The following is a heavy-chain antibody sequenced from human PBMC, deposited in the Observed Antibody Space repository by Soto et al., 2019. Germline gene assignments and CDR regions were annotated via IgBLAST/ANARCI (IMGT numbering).Heavy chain of an antibody. J-gene: IGHJ4*02. CDR2: INPNSGGT. D-gene: IGHD3-16*01. CDR1: GYTFSDYY. V-gene: IGHV1-2*02. Sequence: AASVKVSCKASGYTFSDYYIHWVRQAPGQGLEWMGWINPNSGGTKYAPKFQGGVTMTRDTSITTAYMELSRLRSGDTAVYYCARAQATAKPEGVDFWGQGTLVTVS. CDR3: ARAQATAKPEGVDF.